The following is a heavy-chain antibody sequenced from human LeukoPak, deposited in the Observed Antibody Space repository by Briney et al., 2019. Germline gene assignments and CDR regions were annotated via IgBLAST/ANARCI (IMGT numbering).Heavy chain of an antibody. Sequence: PSETLSLTCTVSGGSISSYYWSWIRQPPGKGLEWIGYIYYSGSTNYNPSLKSRVTISVDTSKNQFSLKLNSVTAADTAVYYCARAKKTYYYDSSGYFDYWGQGTLVTVSS. D-gene: IGHD3-22*01. J-gene: IGHJ4*02. CDR2: IYYSGST. CDR3: ARAKKTYYYDSSGYFDY. CDR1: GGSISSYY. V-gene: IGHV4-59*01.